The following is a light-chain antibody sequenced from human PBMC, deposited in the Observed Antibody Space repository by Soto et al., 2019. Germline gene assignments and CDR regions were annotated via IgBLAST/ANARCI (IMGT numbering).Light chain of an antibody. J-gene: IGLJ2*01. CDR2: STS. CDR3: QLYYVATPV. Sequence: QAVVTQEPSLTVSLRGTVTLTCSSSTGAVTNSHYANWFQQKPGQPPRSLIYSTSNKYSWTPARFSGARLVGSAALTLSDVPPEDEADYYCQLYYVATPVFGGGTKLTVL. CDR1: TGAVTNSHY. V-gene: IGLV7-43*01.